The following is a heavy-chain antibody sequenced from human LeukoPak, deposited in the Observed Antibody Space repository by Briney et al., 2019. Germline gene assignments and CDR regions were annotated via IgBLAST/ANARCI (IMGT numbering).Heavy chain of an antibody. CDR1: GFSFSSYW. CDR2: INSDGSST. D-gene: IGHD2/OR15-2a*01. J-gene: IGHJ4*02. V-gene: IGHV3-74*01. Sequence: GGSLRLSCAVSGFSFSSYWMHWVRQAPGKGLVWVSRINSDGSSTSYADSVKGRFTISRDNAKNTLYLQMNSLRAEDTAVYYCGRDRSAPYYDLDYWGQGTLVTVSA. CDR3: GRDRSAPYYDLDY.